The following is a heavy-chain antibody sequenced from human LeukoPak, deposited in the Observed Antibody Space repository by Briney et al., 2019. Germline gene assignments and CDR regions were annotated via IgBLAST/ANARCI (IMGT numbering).Heavy chain of an antibody. CDR2: MSAYNGNT. D-gene: IGHD2-15*01. CDR3: ARVTCSSGGSCYFMVY. V-gene: IGHV1-18*04. CDR1: GYTFTSYG. J-gene: IGHJ4*02. Sequence: ASVKVSCKASGYTFTSYGISWVRQAPGQGLEWMGWMSAYNGNTNYAQKLQGRVTMTTDTSTSTAYMELRSLRSDDTAVYYCARVTCSSGGSCYFMVYWGQGTLVTVSS.